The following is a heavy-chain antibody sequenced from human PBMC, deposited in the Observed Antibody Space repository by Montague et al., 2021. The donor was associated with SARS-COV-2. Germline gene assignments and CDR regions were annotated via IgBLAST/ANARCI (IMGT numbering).Heavy chain of an antibody. Sequence: SLRLSCAGSGFTFTSYALTWVRQAPGKGLEWVSAISGSGNSKFYADSVKGRFSISRDNYKNTLYLQMNSLRAEDAAVYYCAKDVTGITTMVTFLEDWGRGTLVTVSS. D-gene: IGHD5-18*01. J-gene: IGHJ4*02. V-gene: IGHV3-23*01. CDR2: ISGSGNSK. CDR3: AKDVTGITTMVTFLED. CDR1: GFTFTSYA.